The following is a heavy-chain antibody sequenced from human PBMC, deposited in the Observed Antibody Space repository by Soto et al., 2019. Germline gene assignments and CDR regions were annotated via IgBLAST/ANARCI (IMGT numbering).Heavy chain of an antibody. CDR3: ARDLVFGSYYYGMDV. CDR2: IYYSGST. V-gene: IGHV4-31*03. Sequence: PSETLSLTCTVSGGSISSGGYYWSWIRQHPGKGLEWIGYIYYSGSTYYNPSLKSRVTISVDTSKNQFSLKLSSVTAADTAVYYCARDLVFGSYYYGMDVWGQGTTVTVSS. CDR1: GGSISSGGYY. D-gene: IGHD1-26*01. J-gene: IGHJ6*02.